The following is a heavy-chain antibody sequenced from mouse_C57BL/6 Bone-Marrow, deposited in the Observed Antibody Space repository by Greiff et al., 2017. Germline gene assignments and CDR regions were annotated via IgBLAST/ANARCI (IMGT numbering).Heavy chain of an antibody. V-gene: IGHV10-1*01. Sequence: DVKLVESGGGLVQPKGSLKLSCAASGFSFNTYAMNWVRQAPGKGLEWVARIRSKSNNYATYYADSVKDRFTISRDESESMLYLQMNNVKTEDTAMYYCVRHGGNWGFAYWGQGTLVTVSA. CDR2: IRSKSNNYAT. D-gene: IGHD4-1*01. CDR3: VRHGGNWGFAY. J-gene: IGHJ3*01. CDR1: GFSFNTYA.